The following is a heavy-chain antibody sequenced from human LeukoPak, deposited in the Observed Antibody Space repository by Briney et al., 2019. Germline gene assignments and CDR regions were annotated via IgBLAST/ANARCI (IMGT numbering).Heavy chain of an antibody. CDR1: GYRLSYYG. Sequence: ASVKVSCKASGYRLSYYGISWVRQAPGQGLEWMGWINAYAGNTNYAQKLHGRATMKTDTCTSTAYMELRSLRSDDTAVYYCARAHPEYYDSSVYIPLDFWGQRPLVTVSS. V-gene: IGHV1-18*01. CDR2: INAYAGNT. D-gene: IGHD3-22*01. J-gene: IGHJ4*02. CDR3: ARAHPEYYDSSVYIPLDF.